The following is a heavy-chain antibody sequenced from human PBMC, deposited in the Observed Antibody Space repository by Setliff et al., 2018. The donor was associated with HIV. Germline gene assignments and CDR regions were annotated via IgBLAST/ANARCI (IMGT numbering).Heavy chain of an antibody. V-gene: IGHV4-38-2*02. CDR3: AREGTVGDYYDSSGYYYVGVTNWFDP. D-gene: IGHD3-22*01. CDR2: IYHSGST. Sequence: SETLSLTCAVSGYSISSGYYWGWIRQPPGKGLEWIGSIYHSGSTYYNPSLKSRVTITVDTSKNQFSLKLSSVTAADTAVYYCAREGTVGDYYDSSGYYYVGVTNWFDPWGQGTLVTVSS. J-gene: IGHJ5*02. CDR1: GYSISSGYY.